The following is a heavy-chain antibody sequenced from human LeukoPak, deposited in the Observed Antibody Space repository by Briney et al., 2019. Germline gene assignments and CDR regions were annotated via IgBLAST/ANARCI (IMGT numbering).Heavy chain of an antibody. CDR1: GFRFSSYD. CDR2: ISSSGGST. V-gene: IGHV3-23*01. Sequence: GGSLRLSCAASGFRFSSYDMNWVRQAPGKGLEWVSSISSSGGSTYYADSVKGRFTISRDNSKNTLYLQMNSLRAEDTAVYYCAYDSTGYYYRNIDYWGQGTLVTVSS. D-gene: IGHD3-22*01. J-gene: IGHJ4*02. CDR3: AYDSTGYYYRNIDY.